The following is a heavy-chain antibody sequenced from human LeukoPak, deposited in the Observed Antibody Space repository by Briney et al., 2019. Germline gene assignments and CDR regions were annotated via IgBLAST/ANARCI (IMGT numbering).Heavy chain of an antibody. J-gene: IGHJ6*03. Sequence: GGSLRLSCAASGFTFSDYYMSWIRQAPGKGLEWVSYISHSGRTMYYADSVKGRFTISRDNAKNSLYLQMDSLRAGDTAVYYCARDSIVRGNIGNDMDVWGKGTTVTVSS. D-gene: IGHD2-8*01. CDR1: GFTFSDYY. CDR3: ARDSIVRGNIGNDMDV. CDR2: ISHSGRTM. V-gene: IGHV3-11*01.